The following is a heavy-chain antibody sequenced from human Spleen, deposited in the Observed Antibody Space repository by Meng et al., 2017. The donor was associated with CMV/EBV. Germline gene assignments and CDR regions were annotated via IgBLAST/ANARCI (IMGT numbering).Heavy chain of an antibody. CDR3: ARVIWMNYYYMDV. D-gene: IGHD2-2*03. V-gene: IGHV3-7*03. CDR1: GFTFSSYW. J-gene: IGHJ6*02. Sequence: GGSLRLSCATSGFTFSSYWMSWVRQAPGKGLEWVANIKQDGSETYYVDSVKGRFTISRDNAKNSLYLQMNSLRAEDTAVYYCARVIWMNYYYMDVWGQGTTVTVSS. CDR2: IKQDGSET.